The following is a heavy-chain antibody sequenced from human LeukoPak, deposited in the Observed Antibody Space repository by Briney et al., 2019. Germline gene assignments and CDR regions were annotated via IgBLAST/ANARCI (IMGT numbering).Heavy chain of an antibody. CDR1: GGTFSSYT. CDR3: ATGGCTNGACFDAFDI. V-gene: IGHV1-69*02. D-gene: IGHD2-8*01. Sequence: GASVKVSCKASGGTFSSYTISWVRQAPGQGLEWMGRIIPILGIANYAQKFQGRVTITADKSTSTAYMELSSLRSEDTAVYYCATGGCTNGACFDAFDIWGQGTMVTVSS. CDR2: IIPILGIA. J-gene: IGHJ3*02.